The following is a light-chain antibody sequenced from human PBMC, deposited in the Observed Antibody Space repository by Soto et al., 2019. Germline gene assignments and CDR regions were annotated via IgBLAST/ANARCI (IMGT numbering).Light chain of an antibody. Sequence: DIPMTQSPSTLSASVGDRVTITCRASQSISRWLAWYRQKPGKAPKLLIYDVSSLASGVPSRFSGSGFGTEFTLTINSLQPDDFATYYCQQYDIYWAFGQGTKVEIK. CDR2: DVS. CDR1: QSISRW. V-gene: IGKV1-5*01. J-gene: IGKJ1*01. CDR3: QQYDIYWA.